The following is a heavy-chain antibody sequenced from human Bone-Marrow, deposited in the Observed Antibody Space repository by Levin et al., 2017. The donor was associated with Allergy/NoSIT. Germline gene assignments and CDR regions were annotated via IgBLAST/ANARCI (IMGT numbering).Heavy chain of an antibody. D-gene: IGHD3-22*01. Sequence: GESLKISCVASGFAFSTYAMHWVRQAPGKGLEWVAVISYDGVNENYADSVKGRFSIARDNSKNTLHLQMNSLRDDDTAFYYCARDRYDSSGSTLDYWGQGTLVTVYS. V-gene: IGHV3-30*04. CDR3: ARDRYDSSGSTLDY. J-gene: IGHJ4*02. CDR1: GFAFSTYA. CDR2: ISYDGVNE.